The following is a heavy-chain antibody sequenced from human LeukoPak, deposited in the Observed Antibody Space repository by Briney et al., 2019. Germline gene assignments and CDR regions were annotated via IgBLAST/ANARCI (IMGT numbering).Heavy chain of an antibody. D-gene: IGHD1-20*01. V-gene: IGHV3-74*01. J-gene: IGHJ4*02. Sequence: GGSLRLSCVASGFTFSSYWMHWVRQAPGKGLVWVSRINTDGSSTSYADSVKGRFTISRDNAKNTLYLQMNSLRAEDTAVYYCARDRYNWDPYFDYWGQGTLVTVSS. CDR2: INTDGSST. CDR3: ARDRYNWDPYFDY. CDR1: GFTFSSYW.